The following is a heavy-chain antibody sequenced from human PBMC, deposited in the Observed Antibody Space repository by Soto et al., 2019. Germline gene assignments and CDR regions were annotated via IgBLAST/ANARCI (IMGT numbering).Heavy chain of an antibody. CDR2: IYWDDDK. J-gene: IGHJ6*02. CDR1: GFSLSTSGVG. D-gene: IGHD2-15*01. CDR3: AHSVDCSGGSCYPGHYYYYGMDV. V-gene: IGHV2-5*02. Sequence: QITLKESGPTLVKPTQTLTLTCTFSGFSLSTSGVGVGWIRQPPGKALEWLPLIYWDDDKRYSPSLKSRLTITKDTSKNQVVLTMTNMDPVDTATYYCAHSVDCSGGSCYPGHYYYYGMDVWGQGTTVTVSS.